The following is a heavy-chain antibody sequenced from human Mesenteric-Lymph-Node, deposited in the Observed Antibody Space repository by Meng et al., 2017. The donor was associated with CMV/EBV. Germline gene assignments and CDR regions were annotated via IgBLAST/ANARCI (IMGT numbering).Heavy chain of an antibody. D-gene: IGHD6-19*01. CDR2: IKQDGNEK. Sequence: GGSLRLSCVASGSIYSSYCMSWVRQAPGKGLEWVANIKQDGNEKYYVDSVKGRFTISRDNAKKSLFLQMNSLRAEDTAVYYCASHAWDTTGWYYFDYWGQGTLVTVSS. V-gene: IGHV3-7*01. CDR3: ASHAWDTTGWYYFDY. CDR1: GSIYSSYC. J-gene: IGHJ4*02.